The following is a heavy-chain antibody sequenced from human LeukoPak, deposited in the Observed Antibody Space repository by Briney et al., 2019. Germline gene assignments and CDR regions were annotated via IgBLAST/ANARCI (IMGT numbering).Heavy chain of an antibody. CDR1: GFTLSSYG. CDR2: ISYDGSNK. D-gene: IGHD3-22*01. V-gene: IGHV3-30*03. J-gene: IGHJ4*02. Sequence: PGGSLRLSCAASGFTLSSYGMHWVRQAPGKGLEWVAVISYDGSNKYYADSVKGRFTISRDNSKNTLYLQMNSLRAEDTAVYYCAREWLGFDYWGQGTLVTVSS. CDR3: AREWLGFDY.